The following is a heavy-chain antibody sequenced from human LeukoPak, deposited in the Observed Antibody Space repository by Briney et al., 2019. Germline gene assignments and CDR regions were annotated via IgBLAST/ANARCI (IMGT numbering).Heavy chain of an antibody. CDR3: ARDSAQLFFDP. V-gene: IGHV3-48*01. Sequence: GGSLRLSCAASGFTFSSYSMNWVRQAPGKGLEWVSHISSSSSTKYYADSVKGRFTISRDNAENSLYLQMNSLRAEDTAVYYCARDSAQLFFDPWGQGTLVTVSS. CDR2: ISSSSSTK. J-gene: IGHJ5*02. D-gene: IGHD5-18*01. CDR1: GFTFSSYS.